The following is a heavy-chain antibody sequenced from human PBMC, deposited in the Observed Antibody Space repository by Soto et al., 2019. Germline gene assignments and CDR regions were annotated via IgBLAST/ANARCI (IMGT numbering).Heavy chain of an antibody. CDR3: AKDIEIADIVVVPAADPHGY. CDR2: ISGSGGST. J-gene: IGHJ4*02. D-gene: IGHD2-2*01. Sequence: GGSLRLSCAASGFTFGSYAMSWVRQAPGKGLEWVSAISGSGGSTYYADSVKGRFTISRDNSKNTLYLQMNSLRAEDTAVYYCAKDIEIADIVVVPAADPHGYWGQGTLVTVSS. V-gene: IGHV3-23*01. CDR1: GFTFGSYA.